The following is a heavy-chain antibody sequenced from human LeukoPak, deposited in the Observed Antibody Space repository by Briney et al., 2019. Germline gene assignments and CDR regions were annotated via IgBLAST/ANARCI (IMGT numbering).Heavy chain of an antibody. J-gene: IGHJ3*02. V-gene: IGHV3-49*03. CDR1: GFTFADYA. CDR2: IRSKAYGGTT. Sequence: GGSLRLSCTASGFTFADYAVNWFRQAPGKGLEWVGFIRSKAYGGTTEYAASVKGRFNVSRDDSKSIAYLPMNSLISVDPAVYCFTRRVVVLRLVQRSTDAFDIWGQGTMVSVSS. D-gene: IGHD3-3*01. CDR3: TRRVVVLRLVQRSTDAFDI.